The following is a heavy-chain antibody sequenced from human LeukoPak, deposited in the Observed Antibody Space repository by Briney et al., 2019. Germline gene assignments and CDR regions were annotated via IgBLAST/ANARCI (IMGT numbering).Heavy chain of an antibody. J-gene: IGHJ4*02. CDR1: GGSISSYY. CDR3: ARHVGAGLEVAIDY. CDR2: IYYSGST. D-gene: IGHD2-15*01. Sequence: PSETLSLTCTGSGGSISSYYWSWIRQPPGKGLEWIGYIYYSGSTNYNPSLKSRVTISVDTSKNKFSLKLSSVPAADTAVYYCARHVGAGLEVAIDYWGQGTLVTVSS. V-gene: IGHV4-59*08.